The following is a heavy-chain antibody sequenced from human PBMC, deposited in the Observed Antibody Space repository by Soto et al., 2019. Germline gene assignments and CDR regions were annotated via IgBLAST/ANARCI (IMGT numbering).Heavy chain of an antibody. CDR2: IDPSDSYT. D-gene: IGHD5-18*01. CDR3: ARRPPGYSYGQRDYGIDV. CDR1: GYSCTSYW. V-gene: IGHV5-10-1*01. J-gene: IGHJ6*01. Sequence: EERLKRYCKGAGYSCTSYWISWVRQMPGKGLEWMGRIDPSDSYTNYSPSFQGHVTISADKSISTAYLQWSSLKASDTAMYYCARRPPGYSYGQRDYGIDVCGQ.